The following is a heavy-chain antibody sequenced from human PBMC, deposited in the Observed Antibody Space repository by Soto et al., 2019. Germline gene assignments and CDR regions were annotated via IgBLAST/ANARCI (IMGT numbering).Heavy chain of an antibody. J-gene: IGHJ4*02. D-gene: IGHD3-16*01. Sequence: GGSLRLSCAASGFTFSSYAMSWVRQAPGKGLEWVSAISGSGGSTYYADSVKGRFTISRDNSKNTLYLQMNSLRAEDTAVYYCAKDESLSYDYVWGSFDYWGQGTLVTVSS. CDR1: GFTFSSYA. V-gene: IGHV3-23*01. CDR2: ISGSGGST. CDR3: AKDESLSYDYVWGSFDY.